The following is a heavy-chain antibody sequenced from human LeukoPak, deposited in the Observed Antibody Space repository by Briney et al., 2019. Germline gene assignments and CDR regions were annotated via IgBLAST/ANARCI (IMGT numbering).Heavy chain of an antibody. V-gene: IGHV3-23*01. CDR2: IRGSGDYT. J-gene: IGHJ3*02. Sequence: PGGSLRLSCAASGFTFSSYAMSWVRQAPGKGLEWVSAIRGSGDYTNYAESVKGRFTISRDNSKNTLYLQMNSLRAEDTAVYYCAKSRPSYGDAFDIWGPGTMVTVSS. D-gene: IGHD3-16*01. CDR1: GFTFSSYA. CDR3: AKSRPSYGDAFDI.